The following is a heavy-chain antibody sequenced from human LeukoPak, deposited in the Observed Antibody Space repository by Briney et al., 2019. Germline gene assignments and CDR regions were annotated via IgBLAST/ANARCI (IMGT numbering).Heavy chain of an antibody. D-gene: IGHD3-3*01. Sequence: SETLSLTCTVSGGSISSYYWSWIRQPPGKGLEWIGYIYYSGSTNYNSSLKSRVTISVDTSKNQFSLKLSSVTAADTAVYYCARARITIFGVVTKPNWFDPWGQGTLVTVSS. J-gene: IGHJ5*02. CDR2: IYYSGST. CDR3: ARARITIFGVVTKPNWFDP. V-gene: IGHV4-59*01. CDR1: GGSISSYY.